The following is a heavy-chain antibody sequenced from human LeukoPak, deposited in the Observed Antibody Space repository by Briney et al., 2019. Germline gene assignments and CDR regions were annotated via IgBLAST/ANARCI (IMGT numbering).Heavy chain of an antibody. Sequence: SETLSLTCTVSGGSLTNYYWSWVRQSPKKGLEWMGFIYYSGRTYYNPSLKGRATISVDTSKNQFSLSLKSVTAADTAVYYCVRESDWLFDHWGQGTLVSVSS. J-gene: IGHJ4*02. D-gene: IGHD3-9*01. CDR1: GGSLTNYY. V-gene: IGHV4-59*01. CDR3: VRESDWLFDH. CDR2: IYYSGRT.